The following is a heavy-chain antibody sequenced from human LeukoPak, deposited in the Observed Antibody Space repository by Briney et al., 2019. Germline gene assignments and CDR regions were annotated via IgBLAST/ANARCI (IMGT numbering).Heavy chain of an antibody. CDR1: GGSFSGYY. J-gene: IGHJ4*02. CDR3: ASLSLAVAGRDY. Sequence: TSSETLSLTCAVYGGSFSGYYWSWIRQPPGKGLEWIGEINHSGSTNYNPSLKSRVTISVDTSKNQFSLKLSSVTAADTAVYYCASLSLAVAGRDYWGQGTLVTVSS. CDR2: INHSGST. V-gene: IGHV4-34*01. D-gene: IGHD6-19*01.